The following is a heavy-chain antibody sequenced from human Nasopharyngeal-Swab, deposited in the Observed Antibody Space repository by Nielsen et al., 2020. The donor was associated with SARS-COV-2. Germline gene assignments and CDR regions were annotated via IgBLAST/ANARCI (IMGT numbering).Heavy chain of an antibody. CDR3: ARMVYAHHFDY. V-gene: IGHV1-3*01. J-gene: IGHJ4*02. D-gene: IGHD2-8*01. Sequence: WVRQAPGQRLEWMGWINAGNGNTKYSQKFQGRVTITRDTSASTAYMELSSLRSKDTAVYYCARMVYAHHFDYWGQGTLVTVSS. CDR2: INAGNGNT.